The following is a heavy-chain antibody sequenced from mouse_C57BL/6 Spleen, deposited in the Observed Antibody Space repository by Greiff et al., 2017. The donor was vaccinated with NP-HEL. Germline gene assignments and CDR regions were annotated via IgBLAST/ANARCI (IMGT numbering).Heavy chain of an antibody. V-gene: IGHV1-7*01. Sequence: QVQLQQPGAELAKPGASVKLSCKASGYTFTSYWMHWVKQRPGQGLEWIGYINPSSGYTKYNQKFKDKATLTADKSSSTAYMQLSSLTYDDSAVYYCAREISDGYYVLAYWGQGTLVTVSA. J-gene: IGHJ3*01. CDR2: INPSSGYT. CDR3: AREISDGYYVLAY. D-gene: IGHD2-3*01. CDR1: GYTFTSYW.